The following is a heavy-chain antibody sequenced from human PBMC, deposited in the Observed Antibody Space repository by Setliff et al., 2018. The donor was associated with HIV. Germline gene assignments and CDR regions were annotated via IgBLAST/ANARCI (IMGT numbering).Heavy chain of an antibody. D-gene: IGHD3-10*01. CDR2: ITRSSSHI. Sequence: PGGSLRLSCAASGFTFSRHAMTWVRQAPGKGLEWVSSITRSSSHIYYADSVKGRFTISRDNAKNSLYLQMNGLRDDDTAVYHCARAPRGRAGSHYIANWFDSWGQGTLVTVSS. CDR3: ARAPRGRAGSHYIANWFDS. V-gene: IGHV3-21*01. J-gene: IGHJ5*01. CDR1: GFTFSRHA.